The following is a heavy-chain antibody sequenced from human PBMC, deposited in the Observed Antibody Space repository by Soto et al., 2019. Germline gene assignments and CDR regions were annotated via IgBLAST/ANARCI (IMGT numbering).Heavy chain of an antibody. Sequence: QVQLQESGPGLVKPSETLSLTCTVSGGSVSSGSYYWSWIRQPPGKGLEWIGYIYYSGSTNYNPSLQSRVTISVDTSKNQFSLKLSSVTAADTAVYYCARDWDSSLDYWGQGTLFTVSS. D-gene: IGHD6-13*01. V-gene: IGHV4-61*01. CDR2: IYYSGST. J-gene: IGHJ4*02. CDR3: ARDWDSSLDY. CDR1: GGSVSSGSYY.